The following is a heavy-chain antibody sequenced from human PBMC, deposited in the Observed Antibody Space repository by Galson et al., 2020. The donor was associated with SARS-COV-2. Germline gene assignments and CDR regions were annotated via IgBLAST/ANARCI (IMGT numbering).Heavy chain of an antibody. D-gene: IGHD3-3*01. Sequence: SETLSLTCTVSGGSVTSGSYYWSWIRQPPGKGLEWIGYIYYSGSTNYNPSLKSRVTISVDTSKNQFSLKLSSVTAADTAVYYCARVARNIGYDFWSGYYTVPYYYYDMDVWGKGTTVTVSS. CDR2: IYYSGST. V-gene: IGHV4-61*01. CDR3: ARVARNIGYDFWSGYYTVPYYYYDMDV. J-gene: IGHJ6*03. CDR1: GGSVTSGSYY.